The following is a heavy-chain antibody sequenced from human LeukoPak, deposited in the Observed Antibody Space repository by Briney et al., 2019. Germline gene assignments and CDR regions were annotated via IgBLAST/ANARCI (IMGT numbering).Heavy chain of an antibody. CDR1: GFTFSPFG. D-gene: IGHD4-11*01. J-gene: IGHJ4*02. CDR3: AKDAQRGFDYSNSLEY. Sequence: PEGSLRLSCAASGFTFSPFGFHWVRQAPGKGLEWVAVIWSDGSNKYYGNSVKGRFIIHRDDSQNRAYLQMNNLRVEDTAIYYCAKDAQRGFDYSNSLEYWGQGSPVTVSS. CDR2: IWSDGSNK. V-gene: IGHV3-33*06.